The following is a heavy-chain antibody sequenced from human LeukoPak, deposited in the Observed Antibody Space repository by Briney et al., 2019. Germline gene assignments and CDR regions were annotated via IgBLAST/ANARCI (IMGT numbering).Heavy chain of an antibody. D-gene: IGHD6-6*01. V-gene: IGHV4-39*01. Sequence: PSETLSLTCNVSGCSISSSSYYWGWIRQPPGKGLEWIGSIYYSGSTYYNPSLKSRVTISVDTSKNQFSLKLSSVTAADTAVYYSARHVKGHSSSSRAGYMDVWGKGTTVTVSS. CDR2: IYYSGST. J-gene: IGHJ6*03. CDR3: ARHVKGHSSSSRAGYMDV. CDR1: GCSISSSSYY.